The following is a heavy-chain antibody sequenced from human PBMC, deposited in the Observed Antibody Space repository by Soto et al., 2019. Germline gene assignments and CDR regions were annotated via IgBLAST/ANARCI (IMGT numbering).Heavy chain of an antibody. CDR1: GYTFTSYG. D-gene: IGHD6-13*01. V-gene: IGHV1-18*04. CDR2: ISAYNGNT. J-gene: IGHJ4*02. CDR3: ARDPPKGYSSSLEPSDY. Sequence: QVQLVQSGAEVKKPGASVKVSCKASGYTFTSYGISWVRQAPGQGLEWMGWISAYNGNTNYAQKLHGRVTMTTDTSTSTAYMELRSLRSDDTAVYYCARDPPKGYSSSLEPSDYWGQGTLVTVSS.